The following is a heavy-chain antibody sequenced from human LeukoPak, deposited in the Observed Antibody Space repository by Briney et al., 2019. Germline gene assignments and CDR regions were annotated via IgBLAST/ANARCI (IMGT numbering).Heavy chain of an antibody. Sequence: PGGSLRLSCAASGFTVSSNYMSWVRQAPGKGLEWVSVIYSGGSIYYADSVKGRFTISRDNSKNTLYLQMNSLRAEDTAVYYCARDGYYGSGSYLYWGQGTLVTVSS. CDR1: GFTVSSNY. V-gene: IGHV3-66*01. CDR3: ARDGYYGSGSYLY. D-gene: IGHD3-10*01. J-gene: IGHJ4*02. CDR2: IYSGGSI.